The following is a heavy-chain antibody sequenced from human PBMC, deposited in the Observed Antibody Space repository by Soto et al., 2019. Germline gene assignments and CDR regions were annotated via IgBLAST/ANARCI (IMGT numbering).Heavy chain of an antibody. D-gene: IGHD5-12*01. V-gene: IGHV1-2*04. CDR3: ARESGGATATLDYYYFYIDV. J-gene: IGHJ6*03. CDR2: INPNSGVT. Sequence: VQLVQSGAEVKKPGASVKVSCKSSGDSFNDYYLHWVRQAPGQGLEWMGWINPNSGVTKYAQKFQGWVTMTRDTSIRTVYMELSRLRSDDTAVYYCARESGGATATLDYYYFYIDVWGKGTTVTVSS. CDR1: GDSFNDYY.